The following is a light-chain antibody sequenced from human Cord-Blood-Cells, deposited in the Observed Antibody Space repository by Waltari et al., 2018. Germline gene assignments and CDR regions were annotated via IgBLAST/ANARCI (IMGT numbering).Light chain of an antibody. Sequence: DIQMTQSPSTLSASVGDRVTITCRASQSISSLLAWYQQKPAKAPKLLIYDASSLESGVPSRFSGSGSGTEFTLTIRSLQPDDFATYYCQQYNSYSYTFGQGTKLEIK. V-gene: IGKV1-5*01. J-gene: IGKJ2*01. CDR3: QQYNSYSYT. CDR1: QSISSL. CDR2: DAS.